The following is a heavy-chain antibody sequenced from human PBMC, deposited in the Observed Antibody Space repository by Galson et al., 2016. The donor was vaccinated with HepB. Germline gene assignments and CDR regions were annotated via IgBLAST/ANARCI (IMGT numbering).Heavy chain of an antibody. Sequence: SVKVSCKVSGFTLPELSIHWVRQAPGEGLEWVGGFDREHGKTVYAQRFQGRVSMTEDTSTDTAYMELSSLRSEDTAGYYCATHYASGSFAFDIWGQGTMLTVSS. D-gene: IGHD3-10*01. CDR3: ATHYASGSFAFDI. CDR1: GFTLPELS. J-gene: IGHJ3*02. CDR2: FDREHGKT. V-gene: IGHV1-24*01.